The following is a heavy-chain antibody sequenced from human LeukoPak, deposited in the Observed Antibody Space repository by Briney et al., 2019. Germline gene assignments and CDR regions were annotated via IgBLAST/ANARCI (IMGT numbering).Heavy chain of an antibody. J-gene: IGHJ5*02. CDR2: IKNKPDGGTS. D-gene: IGHD3-10*01. Sequence: GGSLRLSCAASGFTFNSYAFNWVRQAPGEGLELVARIKNKPDGGTSDYTAPVKGRFTISRDDSKSTLYLQMNSPKTEDTAVYYCTVVNYGSGSYPLGSWGQGTLVTVSS. V-gene: IGHV3-15*01. CDR3: TVVNYGSGSYPLGS. CDR1: GFTFNSYA.